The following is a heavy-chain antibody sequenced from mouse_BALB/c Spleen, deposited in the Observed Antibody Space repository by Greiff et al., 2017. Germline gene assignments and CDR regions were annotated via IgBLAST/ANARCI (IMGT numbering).Heavy chain of an antibody. CDR3: ARFGHYYAMDY. Sequence: QVQLQQPGAELVMPGASVKMSCKASGYTFTDYWMHWVKQRPGQGLEWIGAIDTSDSYTSYNQKFKGKATLTVDESSSTAYMQLSSLTSEDSAVYYCARFGHYYAMDYWGQGTSVTVSS. CDR1: GYTFTDYW. J-gene: IGHJ4*01. CDR2: IDTSDSYT. V-gene: IGHV1-69*01.